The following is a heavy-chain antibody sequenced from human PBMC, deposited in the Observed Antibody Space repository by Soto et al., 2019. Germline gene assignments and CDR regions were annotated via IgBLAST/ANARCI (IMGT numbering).Heavy chain of an antibody. V-gene: IGHV3-23*01. J-gene: IGHJ2*01. D-gene: IGHD2-21*02. CDR1: GFTFSSYA. CDR2: ISGSGGST. CDR3: ASAPEYCGCDCYSHGYFDL. Sequence: GGSLRLSCAASGFTFSSYAMSWVRQAPGKGLEWVSAISGSGGSTYYADSVKGRFTISRANSKNTLYLQMNSLRAEDTAVYYCASAPEYCGCDCYSHGYFDLWGRGTLVTVSS.